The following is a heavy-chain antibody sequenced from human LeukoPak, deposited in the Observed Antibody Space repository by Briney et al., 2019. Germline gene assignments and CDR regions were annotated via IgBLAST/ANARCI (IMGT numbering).Heavy chain of an antibody. Sequence: KPSETLSLTCTVSGGSISSYYWSWIRQPPGKGLEWIGYISYSGSANYNPSLKSRVTISVDTSKNQFSLKLSSVTTADTAVYYCARGNGYHYYWGQGTLVTVSS. CDR3: ARGNGYHYY. V-gene: IGHV4-59*01. J-gene: IGHJ4*02. CDR2: ISYSGSA. D-gene: IGHD5-24*01. CDR1: GGSISSYY.